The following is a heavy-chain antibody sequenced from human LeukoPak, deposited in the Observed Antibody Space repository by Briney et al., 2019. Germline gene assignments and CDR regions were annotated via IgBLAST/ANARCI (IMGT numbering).Heavy chain of an antibody. CDR2: IRSKANSYTT. J-gene: IGHJ3*01. CDR3: LMGLTGGSNDFDV. D-gene: IGHD1-1*01. V-gene: IGHV3-72*01. Sequence: GGSLRLSCAASGFTFSDHYMDWLRQAPGKGLEWVARIRSKANSYTTEYAASVKGRFTISRDDSKKSLYLQMNSLKTEDTAVYYCLMGLTGGSNDFDVWGQGTMVTVSS. CDR1: GFTFSDHY.